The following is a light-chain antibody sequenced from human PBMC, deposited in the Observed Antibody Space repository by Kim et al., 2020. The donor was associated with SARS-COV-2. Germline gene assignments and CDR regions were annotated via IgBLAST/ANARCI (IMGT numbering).Light chain of an antibody. Sequence: SSELTQDSAVSVALGQTVRITCQGDSLRSYYASWYQQKPGQAPVLVIYGKNNRHSGIPDRFSGSSSGNTASLTITGAQAEDEGDYYCTSRDSRGNHWVFG. J-gene: IGLJ3*02. V-gene: IGLV3-19*01. CDR2: GKN. CDR3: TSRDSRGNHWV. CDR1: SLRSYY.